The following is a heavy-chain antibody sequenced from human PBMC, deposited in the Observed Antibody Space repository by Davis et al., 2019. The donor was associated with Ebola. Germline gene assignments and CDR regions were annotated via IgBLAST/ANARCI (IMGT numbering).Heavy chain of an antibody. CDR1: GGSISSSSYY. Sequence: PSETLSLTCTVSGGSISSSSYYWGWIRQPPGKGLEWIGSIYYSGSTYYNPSLKSRVTISVDTSKNQFSLKLSSVTAADTAVYYCARVRFLEWFDPWGQGTLVTVSS. CDR3: ARVRFLEWFDP. J-gene: IGHJ5*02. D-gene: IGHD3-3*01. V-gene: IGHV4-39*01. CDR2: IYYSGST.